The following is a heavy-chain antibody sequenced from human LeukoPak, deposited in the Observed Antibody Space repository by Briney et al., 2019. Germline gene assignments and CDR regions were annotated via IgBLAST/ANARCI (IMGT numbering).Heavy chain of an antibody. CDR2: ISSSGNII. D-gene: IGHD5-18*01. CDR3: ARATAADTAMIYFDC. Sequence: GGSLRLSCAASGFTFSDYYMSWIRQAPGKGLEWVSYISSSGNIIYSADSVEGRFTISRDNAKNSLYLQINSLRAEDTAVYYCARATAADTAMIYFDCWGQGTLVTVSS. CDR1: GFTFSDYY. V-gene: IGHV3-11*01. J-gene: IGHJ4*02.